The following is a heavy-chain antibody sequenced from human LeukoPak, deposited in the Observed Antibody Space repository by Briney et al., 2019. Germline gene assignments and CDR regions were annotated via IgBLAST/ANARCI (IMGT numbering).Heavy chain of an antibody. V-gene: IGHV3-48*01. CDR3: ARAVSGGRSYYYYGMDV. CDR1: GFTFSSYS. J-gene: IGHJ6*02. Sequence: AGGSLRLSCAASGFTFSSYSMIWVRQAPGKGLEWVSYISSSSSTIYYADSVKGRFTISRDNAKNSLYLQMNSLRAEDTAVYYCARAVSGGRSYYYYGMDVWGQGTTVTVSS. CDR2: ISSSSSTI. D-gene: IGHD2-15*01.